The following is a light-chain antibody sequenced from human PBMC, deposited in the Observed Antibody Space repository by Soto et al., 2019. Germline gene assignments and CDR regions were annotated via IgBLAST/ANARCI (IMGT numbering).Light chain of an antibody. V-gene: IGKV2-28*01. J-gene: IGKJ2*01. CDR3: MQALQTHT. CDR1: QSLLHSNGYNY. CDR2: LGS. Sequence: IVMTQSPLSLPVTPGEPASISCRSSQSLLHSNGYNYLDWYLQKPGQSPQLLIYLGSNRDSGVPDRLSGSGSGTDFTLKISRVEAEDVGVYYCMQALQTHTFGQGTKLEIK.